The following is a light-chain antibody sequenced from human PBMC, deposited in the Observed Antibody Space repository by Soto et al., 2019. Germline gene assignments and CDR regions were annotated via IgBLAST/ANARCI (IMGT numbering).Light chain of an antibody. CDR2: GAS. CDR1: QSVSSK. CDR3: QQYNSWLWT. V-gene: IGKV3-15*01. Sequence: EIVMTQSSATLSVYQGEGATLSCRASQSVSSKLAWYQQKPGQAPRLLIYGASTRATGIPARFSGSGSGTEFTLIISSLQSEDSAVYYCQQYNSWLWTFGQGTKVDIK. J-gene: IGKJ1*01.